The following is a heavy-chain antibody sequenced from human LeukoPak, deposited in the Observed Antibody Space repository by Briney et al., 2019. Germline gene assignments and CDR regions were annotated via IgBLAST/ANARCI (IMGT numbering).Heavy chain of an antibody. Sequence: GGSLRFSCTASGFTFSNYWMSWVRQAPGEGLEWVANIKQDGSEKQYVDSVKGRFAISRDNAENSLYLQMNSLKAEDTAVYYCGRFTRSGDSVYWGQGTLVTVSS. V-gene: IGHV3-7*04. J-gene: IGHJ4*02. CDR3: GRFTRSGDSVY. CDR1: GFTFSNYW. CDR2: IKQDGSEK. D-gene: IGHD7-27*01.